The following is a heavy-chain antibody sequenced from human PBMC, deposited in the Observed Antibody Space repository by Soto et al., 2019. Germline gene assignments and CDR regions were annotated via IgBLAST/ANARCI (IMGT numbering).Heavy chain of an antibody. V-gene: IGHV3-33*01. CDR1: GFTFSSYG. J-gene: IGHJ6*03. CDR2: IWYDGSNK. CDR3: ARDYDFWSGYYSSGGVGYMDV. Sequence: GGSLRLSCAASGFTFSSYGMHWVRQAPGKGLEWVAVIWYDGSNKYYADSVKGRFTISRDNSKNTLYLQMNSLRAEDTAVYYCARDYDFWSGYYSSGGVGYMDVWGKGTTVTVSS. D-gene: IGHD3-3*01.